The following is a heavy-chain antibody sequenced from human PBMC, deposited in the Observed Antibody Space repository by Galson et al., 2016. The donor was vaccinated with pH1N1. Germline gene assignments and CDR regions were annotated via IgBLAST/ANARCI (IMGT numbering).Heavy chain of an antibody. V-gene: IGHV2-5*01. CDR3: AHREYGDFVGSFDH. CDR1: GCSLSTSAVG. CDR2: IFWNDDR. D-gene: IGHD4-17*01. Sequence: PALVKPTQTLRLTCTLSGCSLSTSAVGVGWIRQPPGKALEGPALIFWNDDRYSPPSLKNRLTITMGTSENLVALTMTNMDPVDTATYYCAHREYGDFVGSFDHWGQGALVTVPS. J-gene: IGHJ4*02.